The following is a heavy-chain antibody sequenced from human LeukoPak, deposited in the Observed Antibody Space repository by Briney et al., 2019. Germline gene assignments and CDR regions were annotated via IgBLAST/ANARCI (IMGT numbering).Heavy chain of an antibody. V-gene: IGHV4-59*01. Sequence: SETLSLTCTVSGGSISSYYWSWIRRPPGKGLEWIGYIYYSGSTNYNPSLKSRVTISVDTSKNQFSLKLSSVTAADTAVYYCARGGRTIFGVVHLDYWGRGTLVTVSS. D-gene: IGHD3-3*01. CDR2: IYYSGST. CDR1: GGSISSYY. CDR3: ARGGRTIFGVVHLDY. J-gene: IGHJ4*02.